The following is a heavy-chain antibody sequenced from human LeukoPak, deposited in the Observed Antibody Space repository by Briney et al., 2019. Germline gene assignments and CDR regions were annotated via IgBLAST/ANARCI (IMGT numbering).Heavy chain of an antibody. CDR1: SGSFSGYY. V-gene: IGHV4-34*01. D-gene: IGHD3-16*02. J-gene: IGHJ4*02. CDR3: ARGRYLPLYFDY. CDR2: INHSGST. Sequence: SSETLSLTCAVYSGSFSGYYWSWIRQPPGMGLEWIGEINHSGSTNYNPSLKSRVTISVDTSKNQFSLKLSSVTAADTAVYYCARGRYLPLYFDYWGQGTLVTVSS.